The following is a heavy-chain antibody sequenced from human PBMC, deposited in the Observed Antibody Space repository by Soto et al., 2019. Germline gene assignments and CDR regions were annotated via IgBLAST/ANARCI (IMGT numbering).Heavy chain of an antibody. J-gene: IGHJ4*02. CDR1: GFSFSMYS. Sequence: EVHLVESGGGVVQPGGSLRLSCAASGFSFSMYSMNWVRQAPGKGLEWVSYISSNSATIYDTDSGRGRFTISRDNAKNSLYLQMNSLRDEDTAVYYCAREDILGTRSFDYWGQGTLVTVFS. V-gene: IGHV3-48*02. D-gene: IGHD1-26*01. CDR2: ISSNSATI. CDR3: AREDILGTRSFDY.